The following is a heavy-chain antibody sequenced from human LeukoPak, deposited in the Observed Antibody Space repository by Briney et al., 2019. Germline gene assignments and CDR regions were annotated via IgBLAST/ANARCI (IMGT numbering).Heavy chain of an antibody. J-gene: IGHJ3*02. D-gene: IGHD3-22*01. CDR2: INPNSGGT. V-gene: IGHV1-2*02. CDR1: GYTFTGYY. Sequence: ASVKVSCKASGYTFTGYYMHWVRQAPGQGLEWMGWINPNSGGTNYAQKFQGRVTMTRDTSISTAYMELSRLRSDDTAVYYCARRGNYYDSSGYTAFDIWGQGTMVTVSS. CDR3: ARRGNYYDSSGYTAFDI.